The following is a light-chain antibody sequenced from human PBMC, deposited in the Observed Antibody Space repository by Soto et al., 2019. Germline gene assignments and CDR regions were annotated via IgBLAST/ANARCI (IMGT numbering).Light chain of an antibody. CDR3: LLSYSGASV. J-gene: IGLJ1*01. CDR1: AGAVTSGHF. V-gene: IGLV7-46*01. Sequence: VVTQESSLTVSPGGTVTLTCASSAGAVTSGHFPYWFQQKPGQAPRTLIYDTTKKHAWTPARFSGSLLGGKAALTLSGAQPEDEAEYYCLLSYSGASVFGTGTKVTVL. CDR2: DTT.